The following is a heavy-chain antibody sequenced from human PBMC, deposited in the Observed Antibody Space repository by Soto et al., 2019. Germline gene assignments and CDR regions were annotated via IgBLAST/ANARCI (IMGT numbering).Heavy chain of an antibody. J-gene: IGHJ4*02. CDR3: AKGLATPYYFDF. Sequence: EVQLLESGGGLIQPGGSLRLSCAASGFTFSSHAMTWVRQAPGKGLEWVSAISGGGGGIYYADSVKGRFTISRDNSKNTLYLQINSLRPEDTVLYYCAKGLATPYYFDFWGLGTLVTVSS. CDR1: GFTFSSHA. D-gene: IGHD2-15*01. V-gene: IGHV3-23*01. CDR2: ISGGGGGI.